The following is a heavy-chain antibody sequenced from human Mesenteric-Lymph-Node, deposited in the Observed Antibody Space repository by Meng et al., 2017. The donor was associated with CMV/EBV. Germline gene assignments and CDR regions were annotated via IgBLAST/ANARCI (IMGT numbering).Heavy chain of an antibody. CDR2: ISTDGRGA. V-gene: IGHV3-74*01. CDR1: GFTLSAYW. D-gene: IGHD2/OR15-2a*01. CDR3: VRSYCITTGCYGWFDH. J-gene: IGHJ5*02. Sequence: GESLKISCAASGFTLSAYWMHWVRQAPGKGLEWVSRISTDGRGASYADSVKGRFTISRDNAKNTLYLQMNSLRDEDTATYYCVRSYCITTGCYGWFDHWGQGTLVTVSS.